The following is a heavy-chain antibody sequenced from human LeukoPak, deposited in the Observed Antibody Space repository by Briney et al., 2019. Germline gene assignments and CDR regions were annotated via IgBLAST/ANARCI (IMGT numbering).Heavy chain of an antibody. D-gene: IGHD6-19*01. Sequence: SETLSLTCTVSGGSSSSSSYYWAWIRQPPGKGLEWIGSIYYSGNTYYNPSLKSRVTIYVDASKNQFSLKLTSVTAADTAVYYCARRGGTGTGWYWSFRDEYWGPGTLVTVSS. CDR2: IYYSGNT. CDR1: GGSSSSSSYY. V-gene: IGHV4-39*01. J-gene: IGHJ4*02. CDR3: ARRGGTGTGWYWSFRDEY.